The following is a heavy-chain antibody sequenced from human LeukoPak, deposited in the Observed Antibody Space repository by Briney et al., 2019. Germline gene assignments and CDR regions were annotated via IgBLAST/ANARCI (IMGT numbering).Heavy chain of an antibody. V-gene: IGHV3-23*01. CDR1: GFSFSTYD. D-gene: IGHD3-16*01. Sequence: GGSLRLSCAASGFSFSTYDMSWVRQPPGKGQEWVSVIRVSDGSTHYADSVKGRFTISRDNSKNTLYLQMNSLRAEDTAVYHCAKGAWPDDWGQGTPVTVSS. CDR2: IRVSDGST. J-gene: IGHJ4*02. CDR3: AKGAWPDD.